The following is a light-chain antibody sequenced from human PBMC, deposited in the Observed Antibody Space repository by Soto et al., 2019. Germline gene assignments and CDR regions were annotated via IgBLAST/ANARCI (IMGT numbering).Light chain of an antibody. CDR1: QSVTNKY. CDR2: GAS. CDR3: QQYGRSMSIT. Sequence: EVGMTQSPGTLSLSPVEGATLSCRASQSVTNKYLAWYQQQPGQAPRLLIYGASNRATGIPDRFSGSGSGTDFTLTISRLETEDFAVYYCQQYGRSMSITFGQGTRLEIK. V-gene: IGKV3-20*01. J-gene: IGKJ5*01.